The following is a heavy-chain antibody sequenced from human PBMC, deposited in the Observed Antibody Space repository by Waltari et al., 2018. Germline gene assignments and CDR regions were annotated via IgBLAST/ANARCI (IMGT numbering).Heavy chain of an antibody. CDR2: FNPNNGDS. V-gene: IGHV1-2*02. CDR1: GYTFVSLD. CDR3: VRKLLGATLGLLY. D-gene: IGHD1-26*01. J-gene: IGHJ4*02. Sequence: QVQLLQFGAEVTKPWASVTVSSTDSGYTFVSLDSHWVRQARGQGLEWVRWFNPNNGDSKSSGKFQGRVTMTADTSISTAYMDLTSLASDDTATYFCVRKLLGATLGLLYWGQGTLVTVS.